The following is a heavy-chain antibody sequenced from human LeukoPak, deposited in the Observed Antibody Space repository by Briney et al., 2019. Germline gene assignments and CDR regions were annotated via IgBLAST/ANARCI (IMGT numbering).Heavy chain of an antibody. CDR1: GGFIRSGGYY. Sequence: PSETLSLTCAVSGGFIRSGGYYWSWIRQHPGKGLEWIGLIYKSGRTYYNPSLKSRVTILVDTSQNQFSLKLSSVTAADTAVYHCARHFYDSRGSYSFALDYWGQGTLVTVSS. CDR3: ARHFYDSRGSYSFALDY. CDR2: IYKSGRT. J-gene: IGHJ4*02. V-gene: IGHV4-31*11. D-gene: IGHD1-26*01.